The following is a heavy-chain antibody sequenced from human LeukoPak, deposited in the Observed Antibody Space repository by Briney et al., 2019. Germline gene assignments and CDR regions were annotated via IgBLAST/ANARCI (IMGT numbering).Heavy chain of an antibody. CDR3: ASLATIIIVPTATPHDYFDP. CDR2: ISFDGTKK. Sequence: PGGSLRLSCAASGFTFSRYWMSWVRQAPGKGLEWVAFISFDGTKKYYADSLKGRFTISRDNSKNTLSLQMNSLRVEDTAVYYCASLATIIIVPTATPHDYFDPWGQGTVVTVSS. CDR1: GFTFSRYW. J-gene: IGHJ5*02. D-gene: IGHD2-2*01. V-gene: IGHV3-30-3*01.